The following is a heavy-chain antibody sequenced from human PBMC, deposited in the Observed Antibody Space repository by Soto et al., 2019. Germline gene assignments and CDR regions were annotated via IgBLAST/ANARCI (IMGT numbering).Heavy chain of an antibody. Sequence: SETLSLTCAVYGGSFSGYYWSWIRQPPGKGLEWIGEINHSGSTNYNPSLKSRVTISVDTSKNQFSLKLSSVTAADTAVYYCASLSEYCSSTSCFRADYWGQGTLVTVSS. CDR2: INHSGST. CDR1: GGSFSGYY. CDR3: ASLSEYCSSTSCFRADY. V-gene: IGHV4-34*01. D-gene: IGHD2-2*01. J-gene: IGHJ4*02.